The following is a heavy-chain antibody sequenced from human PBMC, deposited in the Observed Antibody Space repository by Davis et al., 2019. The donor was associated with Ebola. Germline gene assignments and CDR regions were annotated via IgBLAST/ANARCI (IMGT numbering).Heavy chain of an antibody. Sequence: GESLKISCAASGFTFSSYWMHWVRQAPGKGLVWVSRINSDGSSTNYADSVKGRFTISRDNSKNTLFLQMNSLRAEDTAVYYCAKGDCSGGICYPDYWGQGTLVTVSS. V-gene: IGHV3-74*01. CDR3: AKGDCSGGICYPDY. J-gene: IGHJ4*02. D-gene: IGHD2-15*01. CDR2: INSDGSST. CDR1: GFTFSSYW.